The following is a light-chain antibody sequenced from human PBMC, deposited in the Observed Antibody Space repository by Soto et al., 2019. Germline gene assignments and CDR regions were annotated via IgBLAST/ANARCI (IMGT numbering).Light chain of an antibody. CDR2: ATS. CDR1: QSVSSSS. CDR3: QQYGRSPLT. Sequence: EIVLTQSPDTLSLSPGERATLSCRASQSVSSSSVAWYQQKPGQAPRLLIYATSYRATDIPVRFSAGGAGTDFTLTISRLEPEDFAVYYCQQYGRSPLTFGQGTKV. J-gene: IGKJ1*01. V-gene: IGKV3-20*01.